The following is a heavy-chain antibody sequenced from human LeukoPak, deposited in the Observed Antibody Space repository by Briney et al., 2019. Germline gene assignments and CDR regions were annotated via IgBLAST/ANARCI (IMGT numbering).Heavy chain of an antibody. V-gene: IGHV3-23*01. J-gene: IGHJ4*02. D-gene: IGHD3-10*01. CDR1: GFTFSSYA. CDR2: ISGSGGST. CDR3: AKDRSHYYGSGSLNYYFDY. Sequence: GGSLRLSCAASGFTFSSYAMSWVRQAPGKGLEWVSAISGSGGSTYYADSVKGRFTISRDNSKNTLYLQMNSLRAEDTAVYYCAKDRSHYYGSGSLNYYFDYWGQGTLVTVSS.